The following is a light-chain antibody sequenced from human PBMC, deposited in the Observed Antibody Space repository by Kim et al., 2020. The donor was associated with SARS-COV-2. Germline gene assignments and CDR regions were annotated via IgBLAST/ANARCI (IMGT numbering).Light chain of an antibody. CDR3: QSYDSSLSGVL. CDR2: GNS. Sequence: QRVTSSCTWSSSNIGAGYDVHWYQQLPGTAPKLLIYGNSHRPSGVPDRFSGSKSGTSASLAITGLQAEDEADYYCQSYDSSLSGVLFGGGTQLTVL. J-gene: IGLJ2*01. V-gene: IGLV1-40*01. CDR1: SSNIGAGYD.